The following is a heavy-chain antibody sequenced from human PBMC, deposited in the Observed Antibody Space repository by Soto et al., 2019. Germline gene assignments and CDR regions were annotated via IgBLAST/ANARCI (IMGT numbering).Heavy chain of an antibody. D-gene: IGHD6-6*01. J-gene: IGHJ4*02. CDR1: GFTFSSYT. CDR3: ARASSIATYTTLFDY. CDR2: ITSSRSNI. Sequence: GGSLRLSCAASGFTFSSYTMNWVRQAPGKGLEWVSAITSSRSNIYYADSVKGRFTISRDNSKNSLYLQMSSLRAEDTAVYYCARASSIATYTTLFDYWGQGTLVTVSS. V-gene: IGHV3-21*01.